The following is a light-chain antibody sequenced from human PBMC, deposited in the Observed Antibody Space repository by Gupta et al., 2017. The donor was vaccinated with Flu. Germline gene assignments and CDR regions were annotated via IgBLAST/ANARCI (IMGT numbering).Light chain of an antibody. CDR2: AGS. CDR3: QQSYSTA. J-gene: IGKJ3*01. V-gene: IGKV1-39*01. Sequence: DIQMTQSPSSLSASVGDRVTITCRTSSGSSTYLNWYQQKPGKAPKLLITAGSHLHSDVPSRFSGSGSGTDFTLTISSLQPEDFATYYCQQSYSTAFGPGTKVDLK. CDR1: SGSSTY.